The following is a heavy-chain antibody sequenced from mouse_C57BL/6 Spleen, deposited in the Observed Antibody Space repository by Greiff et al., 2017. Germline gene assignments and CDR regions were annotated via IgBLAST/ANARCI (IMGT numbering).Heavy chain of an antibody. D-gene: IGHD1-1*01. J-gene: IGHJ2*01. CDR3: ASDTTVGDYFDY. V-gene: IGHV1-22*01. CDR2: INPNNGGT. CDR1: GYTFTDYN. Sequence: EVQLQQSGPELVKPGASVKMSCKASGYTFTDYNMHWVKQSPGKSLEWIGYINPNNGGTSYNQKFKGKATLTVNKSSSTAYMELRSLTSEDSAVYYCASDTTVGDYFDYWGQGTTLTVSS.